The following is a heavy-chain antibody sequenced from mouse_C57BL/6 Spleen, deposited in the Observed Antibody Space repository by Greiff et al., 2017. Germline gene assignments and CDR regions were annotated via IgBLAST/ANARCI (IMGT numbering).Heavy chain of an antibody. CDR1: GFNIKDYY. CDR2: LDPEDGET. D-gene: IGHD2-5*01. J-gene: IGHJ3*01. V-gene: IGHV14-2*01. CDR3: ASYSNYAWFAY. Sequence: EVQLQQSGAELVKPGASVKLSCTASGFNIKDYYMHWVKQRPEQGLGCIGRLDPEDGETKSAPKFPGKATITADTSSNTAYLQLSSLTSEDTAVYYCASYSNYAWFAYWGQGTLVTVSA.